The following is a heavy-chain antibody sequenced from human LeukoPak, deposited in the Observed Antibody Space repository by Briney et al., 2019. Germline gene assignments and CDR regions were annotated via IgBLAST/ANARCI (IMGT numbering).Heavy chain of an antibody. CDR2: IYSGGTT. V-gene: IGHV3-53*01. CDR3: TRDPRTTGKSNYGMDV. D-gene: IGHD4-17*01. CDR1: GITVSSNY. J-gene: IGHJ6*02. Sequence: GGSLRLSCAASGITVSSNYMSWVRQPPGKGLEWVSIIYSGGTTYYADSVQGRFTISRDNSKNTVYLQMNSLRVEDTAVYYCTRDPRTTGKSNYGMDVWGQGTTVTVSS.